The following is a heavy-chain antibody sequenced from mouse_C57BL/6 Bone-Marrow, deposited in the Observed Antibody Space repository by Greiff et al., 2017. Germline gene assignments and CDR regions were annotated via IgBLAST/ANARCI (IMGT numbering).Heavy chain of an antibody. CDR1: GYTFTSYW. J-gene: IGHJ3*01. Sequence: QQSCKASGYTFTSYWMHWVKQRPGRGLEWIGRIDPNSGGTKYNEKFKSKATLTVDKPSSTAYMQLSSLTSEDSAVYYCARGGIYYYGSRPFAYWGQGTLVTVSA. CDR2: IDPNSGGT. V-gene: IGHV1-72*01. D-gene: IGHD1-1*01. CDR3: ARGGIYYYGSRPFAY.